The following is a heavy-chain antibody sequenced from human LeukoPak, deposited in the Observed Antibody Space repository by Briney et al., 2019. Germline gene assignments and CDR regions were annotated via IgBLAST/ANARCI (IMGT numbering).Heavy chain of an antibody. CDR2: LFFGGST. D-gene: IGHD4-17*01. Sequence: PSETLSLTCTVSGASISTYYWSWIRQPPGKGLEWIGYLFFGGSTNYNPSLKSRVTISVDTSKNQFSLKLSSVTAADTAVYYCARLKYGDYGLYYFDYWGQGTLVTVSS. CDR3: ARLKYGDYGLYYFDY. V-gene: IGHV4-59*08. CDR1: GASISTYY. J-gene: IGHJ4*02.